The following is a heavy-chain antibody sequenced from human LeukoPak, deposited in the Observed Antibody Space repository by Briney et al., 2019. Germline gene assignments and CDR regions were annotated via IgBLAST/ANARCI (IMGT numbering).Heavy chain of an antibody. D-gene: IGHD3-10*01. J-gene: IGHJ6*03. CDR3: ARVGDYSYYYYYMDV. CDR1: GFTFSSYW. V-gene: IGHV3-7*01. Sequence: GGSLRLSCAASGFTFSSYWMSWVRQAPGKGLEGVANIRKDGSERYYVDSVKGRFTISRDNAKNSLYLQMNSLRAEDTAVYYCARVGDYSYYYYYMDVWGKGTTVTVSS. CDR2: IRKDGSER.